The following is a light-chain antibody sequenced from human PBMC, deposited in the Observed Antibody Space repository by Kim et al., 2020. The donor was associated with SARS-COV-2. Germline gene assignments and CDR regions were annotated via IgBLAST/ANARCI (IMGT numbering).Light chain of an antibody. V-gene: IGLV3-19*01. J-gene: IGLJ2*01. Sequence: GLGQTVRITCQGDSLRSYYATWYQQKPGQAPLLVIYGKNNRPSGIPDRFSGSSSGNTASLTITGTQAGDEADYYCNSRDSNDNVVFGGGTQLTVL. CDR3: NSRDSNDNVV. CDR2: GKN. CDR1: SLRSYY.